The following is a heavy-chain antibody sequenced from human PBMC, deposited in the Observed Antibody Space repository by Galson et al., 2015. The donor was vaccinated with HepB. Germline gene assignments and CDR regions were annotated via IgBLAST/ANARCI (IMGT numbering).Heavy chain of an antibody. V-gene: IGHV3-23*01. J-gene: IGHJ4*02. CDR2: ISGSDSKP. D-gene: IGHD3-16*01. Sequence: LRLSCAASGFTFSSYSMSWVRQAPREDLEWVAAISGSDSKPFYADSMKGRFTISRDNSENTVSLQMTDLRVEDTAVYYCTKWGVWGVFEYWGQGILVAVSS. CDR1: GFTFSSYS. CDR3: TKWGVWGVFEY.